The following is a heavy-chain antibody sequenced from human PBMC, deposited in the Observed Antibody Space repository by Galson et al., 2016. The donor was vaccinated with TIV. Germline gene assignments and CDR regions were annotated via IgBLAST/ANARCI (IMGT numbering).Heavy chain of an antibody. CDR1: GFTFSSYE. CDR2: ISFDRSDK. J-gene: IGHJ4*02. D-gene: IGHD6-19*01. CDR3: ARQWQSYFFDY. V-gene: IGHV3-33*05. Sequence: SLRLSCAASGFTFSSYEMPWFRQAPGKALEGVPIISFDRSDKYYGDSVKGRFTISRDNSKNTLYLQMNSLTAEDTAVYYCARQWQSYFFDYWGQGILVTVSS.